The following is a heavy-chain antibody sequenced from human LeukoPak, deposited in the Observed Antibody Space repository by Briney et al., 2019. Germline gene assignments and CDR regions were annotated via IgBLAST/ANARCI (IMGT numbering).Heavy chain of an antibody. CDR2: IRGSGGST. J-gene: IGHJ4*02. V-gene: IGHV3-23*01. CDR3: ARGLPYYDSSGYYPHFDY. CDR1: GFTFSSYA. Sequence: GGSLRLSCAASGFTFSSYAMSWVRQAPGKGLEWVSAIRGSGGSTYYADSVKGPFTISRDTSKSTLYLQMNSLRAEDTAVYYCARGLPYYDSSGYYPHFDYWGQGTLVTVSS. D-gene: IGHD3-22*01.